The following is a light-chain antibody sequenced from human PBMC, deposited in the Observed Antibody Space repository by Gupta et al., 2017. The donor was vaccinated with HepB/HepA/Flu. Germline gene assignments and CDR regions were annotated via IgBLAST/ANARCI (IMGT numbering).Light chain of an antibody. CDR1: SSDVGSYNL. J-gene: IGLJ3*02. CDR2: EVS. V-gene: IGLV2-23*02. Sequence: QSALTQPASVSGSPGQSITISCTGTSSDVGSYNLVSWYQQHPGKAPKLMIYEVSKRPSGVSNRCSGSKSGNTASLTISGLQAEDEADYYCCSYAGSSTWVFGGWTKLTVL. CDR3: CSYAGSSTWV.